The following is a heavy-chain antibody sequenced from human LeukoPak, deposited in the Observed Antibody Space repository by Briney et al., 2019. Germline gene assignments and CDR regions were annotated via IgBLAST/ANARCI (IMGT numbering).Heavy chain of an antibody. J-gene: IGHJ4*02. V-gene: IGHV3-30*18. D-gene: IGHD3-10*01. CDR2: ISYDGSNK. Sequence: PGGSLRLSCAASGFTFSSYGMHWVRQAPGKGLEWVAVISYDGSNKYYADSVKGRFTISRDNSKNTLYLQMNSLRAEDTAVYYCAKDWRLLWFGELPDYWGQGTLVTVSS. CDR3: AKDWRLLWFGELPDY. CDR1: GFTFSSYG.